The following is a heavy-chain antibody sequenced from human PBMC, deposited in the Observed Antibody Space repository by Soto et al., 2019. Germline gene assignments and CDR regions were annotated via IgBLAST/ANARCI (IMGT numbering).Heavy chain of an antibody. Sequence: QLQLQESGPGLVKPWESLSLTCTVSGDSIITTSYYWGWIRYSPGKGLEWIGSIYYSGATYYNPSLTSRLPISVDTFIDQSALGLSSLTATDTAVYSCPRQGDAWGYYFEHCGQGTLVTASS. CDR2: IYYSGAT. CDR1: GDSIITTSYY. J-gene: IGHJ4*02. CDR3: PRQGDAWGYYFEH. D-gene: IGHD7-27*01. V-gene: IGHV4-39*01.